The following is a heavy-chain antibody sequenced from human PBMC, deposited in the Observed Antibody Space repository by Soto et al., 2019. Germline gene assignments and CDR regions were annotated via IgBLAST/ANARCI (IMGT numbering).Heavy chain of an antibody. J-gene: IGHJ6*02. CDR1: GFTFTI. D-gene: IGHD1-7*01. Sequence: QVQLVQSGAEVKKPGASVKVSCKASGFTFTIHWVRQAPGQRPEWMGWINGVNGRTKYSQNFQDRLTITRDTSASTAYMELSSLISGYTAVYYCARDPVTTITEATYGMDVWGQGTTVTVSS. CDR3: ARDPVTTITEATYGMDV. V-gene: IGHV1-3*01. CDR2: INGVNGRT.